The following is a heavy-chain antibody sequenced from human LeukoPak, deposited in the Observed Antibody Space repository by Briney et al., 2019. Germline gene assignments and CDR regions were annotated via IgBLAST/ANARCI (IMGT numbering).Heavy chain of an antibody. CDR2: ISWNSGSI. V-gene: IGHV3-9*01. CDR3: AKDMGPFYFNDAFDI. CDR1: GFTFDDYA. D-gene: IGHD2/OR15-2a*01. Sequence: GRSLRLSCAASGFTFDDYAMHWVRQAPGKGLEWVSGISWNSGSIGYADSVKGRFTISRDNAKNSLYLQMNSLRAEDTALYYCAKDMGPFYFNDAFDIWGQGTMVTVSS. J-gene: IGHJ3*02.